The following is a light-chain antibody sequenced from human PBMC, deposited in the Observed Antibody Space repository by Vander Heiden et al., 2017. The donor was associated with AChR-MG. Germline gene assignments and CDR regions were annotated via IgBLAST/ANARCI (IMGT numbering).Light chain of an antibody. Sequence: SYELTQPPSVSAPPGQTASITCSGDKLGDKYACWYQQKPGQSPVLVIYQDSKRPSGIPERFSGSNSGNTATLTISGTQGMDEDDYYCQAWDSSTVVFGGGTKLTVL. CDR1: KLGDKY. V-gene: IGLV3-1*01. CDR2: QDS. CDR3: QAWDSSTVV. J-gene: IGLJ2*01.